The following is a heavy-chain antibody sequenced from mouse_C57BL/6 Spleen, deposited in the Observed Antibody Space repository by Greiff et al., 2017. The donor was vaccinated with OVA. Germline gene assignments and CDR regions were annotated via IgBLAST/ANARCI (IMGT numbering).Heavy chain of an antibody. V-gene: IGHV1-83*01. CDR3: RSGLLRSSWFAY. D-gene: IGHD1-1*01. Sequence: VQLQQSGPELVKPGASVKMSCKASGYTFTDYYMHWVKQTPGKGLEWIGEIYPGSGNTYYNEKFKGKATLTADTSSSTAYMQLSSLTSEDSAVYFCARSGLLRSSWFAYWGQGTLVTVSA. J-gene: IGHJ3*01. CDR2: YPGSGNTY. CDR1: YTFTDYYM.